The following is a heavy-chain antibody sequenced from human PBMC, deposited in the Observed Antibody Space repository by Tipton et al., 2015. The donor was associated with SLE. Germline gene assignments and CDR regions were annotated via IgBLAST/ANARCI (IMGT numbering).Heavy chain of an antibody. CDR2: IYYTGTT. CDR3: AGLSSVAAP. CDR1: GGSISSSGYF. D-gene: IGHD6-19*01. Sequence: TLSLTCIVSGGSISSSGYFWGWFRQPPGRGLEWIGNIYYTGTTHYNPSLKSRVTISVDTSNNQFSLKLTSVTAADTAVYYCAGLSSVAAPWGQGTLVTVSS. J-gene: IGHJ5*02. V-gene: IGHV4-39*07.